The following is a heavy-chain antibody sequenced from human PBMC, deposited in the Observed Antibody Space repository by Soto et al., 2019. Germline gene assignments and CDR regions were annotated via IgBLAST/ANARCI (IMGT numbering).Heavy chain of an antibody. Sequence: SVKVSCKASGGTFSSYTISWVRQAPGQGLEWMGRIIPILGIANYAQKFQGRVTITADKSTSTAYMELSSLRSEDTAVYYCARDYTYYYGSGSSNYGMDVWGQGTTVTVS. J-gene: IGHJ6*02. CDR2: IIPILGIA. D-gene: IGHD3-10*01. CDR3: ARDYTYYYGSGSSNYGMDV. V-gene: IGHV1-69*04. CDR1: GGTFSSYT.